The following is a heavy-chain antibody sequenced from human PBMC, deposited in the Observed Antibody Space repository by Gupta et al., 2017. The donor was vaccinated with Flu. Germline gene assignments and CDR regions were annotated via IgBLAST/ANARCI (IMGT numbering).Heavy chain of an antibody. CDR2: IAYSGST. CDR3: ARAGYCSSTTCHLGWFDP. D-gene: IGHD2-2*01. Sequence: QVQLQESGPGLVKPSETLSLTCTVSGGSISSSSYYWGWVRQPPAKGLEWIGSIAYSGSTYYNPSLRSRVTISVDTAKNHFSLKLSSVTAADTAVYYCARAGYCSSTTCHLGWFDPWGQGTLVTVSS. V-gene: IGHV4-39*02. CDR1: GGSISSSSYY. J-gene: IGHJ5*02.